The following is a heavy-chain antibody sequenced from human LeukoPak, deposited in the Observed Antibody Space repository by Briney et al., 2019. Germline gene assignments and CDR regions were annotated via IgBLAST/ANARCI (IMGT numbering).Heavy chain of an antibody. J-gene: IGHJ4*02. V-gene: IGHV3-66*01. CDR1: GGSISSYY. D-gene: IGHD3-10*01. Sequence: PSETLSLTCTVSGGSISSYYWSWVRQAPGKGLEWVSVIYSGGSTYYADSVKGRFTISRDNSKNTLYLQMNSLRAEDTAVYYCARDSRPGNFDYWGQGTLVTVSS. CDR3: ARDSRPGNFDY. CDR2: IYSGGST.